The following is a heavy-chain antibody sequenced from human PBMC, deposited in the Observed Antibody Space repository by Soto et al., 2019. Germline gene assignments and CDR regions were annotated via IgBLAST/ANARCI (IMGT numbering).Heavy chain of an antibody. D-gene: IGHD6-13*01. CDR1: GYTFTSYA. CDR3: ARVGIAAAGAFDP. V-gene: IGHV1-3*01. J-gene: IGHJ5*02. Sequence: ASVKVSGKASGYTFTSYAMHWVRQAPGQRLEWMGWINAGNGNTKYSQKFQGRVTITRNTSASTAYMELSSLRSEDTAVYYCARVGIAAAGAFDPWGQGTLVTVSS. CDR2: INAGNGNT.